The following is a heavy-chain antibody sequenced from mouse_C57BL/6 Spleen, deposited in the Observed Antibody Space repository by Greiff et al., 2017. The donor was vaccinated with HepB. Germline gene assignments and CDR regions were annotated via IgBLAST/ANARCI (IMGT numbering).Heavy chain of an antibody. D-gene: IGHD2-3*01. V-gene: IGHV5-9-1*02. CDR2: ISSGGDYI. Sequence: EVKLMESGEGLVKPGGSLKLSCAASGFTFSSYAMSWVRQTPEKRLEWVAYISSGGDYIYYADTVKGRFTISRDNARNTLYLQMSSLKSEDTAMYYCTRDEGYDWDFDVWGTGTTVTVAS. CDR1: GFTFSSYA. CDR3: TRDEGYDWDFDV. J-gene: IGHJ1*03.